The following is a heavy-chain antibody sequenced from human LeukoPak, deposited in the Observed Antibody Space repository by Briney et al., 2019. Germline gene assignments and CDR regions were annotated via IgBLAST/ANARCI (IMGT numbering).Heavy chain of an antibody. D-gene: IGHD6-13*01. Sequence: GGSLRLSCAASGFTFSSYAMSWVRQAPGKGLEWVSAISGSGGSTYYADSVKGRFTISRDNSKNTLYLQMNSLRAEDTAVYYCARDTPAAAGYYYYYYMDVWGKGTTVTVSS. CDR3: ARDTPAAAGYYYYYYMDV. CDR1: GFTFSSYA. CDR2: ISGSGGST. V-gene: IGHV3-23*01. J-gene: IGHJ6*03.